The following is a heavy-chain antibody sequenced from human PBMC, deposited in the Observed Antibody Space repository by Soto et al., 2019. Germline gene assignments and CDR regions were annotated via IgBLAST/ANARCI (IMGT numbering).Heavy chain of an antibody. V-gene: IGHV3-21*01. CDR1: GFTFRSFT. CDR2: ISSNSAYI. J-gene: IGHJ5*02. CDR3: TRDASRDSSARGWFDP. Sequence: GGSLRLSCAASGFTFRSFTMNWVRQAPGKGLEWVSTISSNSAYIYYTDALRGRFTISRDNAKNSLHLQMNSLRAEDTAVYHCTRDASRDSSARGWFDPWGPGTLVTVSS. D-gene: IGHD6-13*01.